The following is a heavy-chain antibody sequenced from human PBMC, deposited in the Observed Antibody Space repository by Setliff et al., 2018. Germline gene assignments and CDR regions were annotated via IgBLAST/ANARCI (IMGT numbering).Heavy chain of an antibody. V-gene: IGHV1-46*01. CDR2: INTGGGSS. CDR1: GYSFTTYY. J-gene: IGHJ4*02. Sequence: GASVKVSCKASGYSFTTYYMHWVRQAPGQGLEWMGTINTGGGSSSYTEKFQGRVTMTTDTSTSTAYMELRSLGTDDTAVYYCSRLVRYCATTTCQRASGGEFWGQGTLVTVSS. D-gene: IGHD2-15*01. CDR3: SRLVRYCATTTCQRASGGEF.